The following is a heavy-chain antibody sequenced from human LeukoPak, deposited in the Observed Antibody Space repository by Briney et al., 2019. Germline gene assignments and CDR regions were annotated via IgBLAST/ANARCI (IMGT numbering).Heavy chain of an antibody. D-gene: IGHD3-10*01. J-gene: IGHJ4*02. V-gene: IGHV4-4*02. CDR3: ARDVVRGVIYY. Sequence: PSGTLSLTCAVSGGSIGSSNWWSWVRQPPGKGLEWIGEIYPSGSTNYNPALKSRVTISVDKSKNQFSLKLSSVTAADTAVYYCARDVVRGVIYYWGQGALVTVSS. CDR2: IYPSGST. CDR1: GGSIGSSNW.